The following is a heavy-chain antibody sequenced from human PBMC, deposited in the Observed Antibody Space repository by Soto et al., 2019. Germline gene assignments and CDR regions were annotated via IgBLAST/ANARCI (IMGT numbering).Heavy chain of an antibody. CDR2: ISAHNGNT. Sequence: QVHLVQSGAEVKKPGASVKVSCQGSGYAFTTYGITWVRQAPGQGLEWMGWISAHNGNTNSAQKLQGRVTVTRATSTSTAPMALRSLRSDAPAVYYCARGRPRHYWGQAALVTVSS. CDR1: GYAFTTYG. V-gene: IGHV1-18*01. J-gene: IGHJ4*02. CDR3: ARGRPRHY.